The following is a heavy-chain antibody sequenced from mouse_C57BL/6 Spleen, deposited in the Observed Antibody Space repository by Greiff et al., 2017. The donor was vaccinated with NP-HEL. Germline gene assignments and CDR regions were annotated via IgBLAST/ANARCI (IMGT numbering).Heavy chain of an antibody. CDR1: GYTFTDYN. V-gene: IGHV1-18*01. CDR2: INPNNGGT. Sequence: VQLQQSGPELVKPGASVKIPCKASGYTFTDYNMDWVKQSHGKSLEWIGDINPNNGGTIYNQKFKGKATLTVDKSSSTAYMELRSLTSEDTAVYYCARSYYYGSYWYFDVWGTGTTVTVSS. D-gene: IGHD1-1*01. CDR3: ARSYYYGSYWYFDV. J-gene: IGHJ1*03.